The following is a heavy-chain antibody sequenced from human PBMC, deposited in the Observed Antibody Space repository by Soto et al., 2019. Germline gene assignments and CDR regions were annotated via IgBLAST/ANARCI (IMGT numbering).Heavy chain of an antibody. V-gene: IGHV3-23*01. CDR3: AKDPTTPYDFWSGYWEPDY. J-gene: IGHJ4*02. CDR2: ISGSGGST. D-gene: IGHD3-3*01. CDR1: GFTFSSYA. Sequence: GGSLRLSCAASGFTFSSYAMSWVRQAPGKGLEWVSAISGSGGSTYYADSVKGRFTISRYNSKNTLYLKMNSLRAEDTAVYYCAKDPTTPYDFWSGYWEPDYWGQGTLVTVSS.